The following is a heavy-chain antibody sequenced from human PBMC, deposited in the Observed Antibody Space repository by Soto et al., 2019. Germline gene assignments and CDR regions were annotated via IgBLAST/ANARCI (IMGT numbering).Heavy chain of an antibody. J-gene: IGHJ1*01. D-gene: IGHD2-15*01. CDR2: INPSGGST. Sequence: VKVSCKASGYTFTSYYMHWVRQAPGQGLEWMGIINPSGGSTSYAQKFQGRVTMTRDTSTSTVYMELSSLRSEDTAVYYCARDLNGGCSGGSCYSLLDFQHWGQGTLVTVSS. V-gene: IGHV1-46*03. CDR1: GYTFTSYY. CDR3: ARDLNGGCSGGSCYSLLDFQH.